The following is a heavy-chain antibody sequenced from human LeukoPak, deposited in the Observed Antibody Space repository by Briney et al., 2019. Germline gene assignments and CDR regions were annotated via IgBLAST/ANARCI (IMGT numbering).Heavy chain of an antibody. CDR1: GGTFSSYA. CDR3: ARGVPGDAFDI. D-gene: IGHD3-10*01. V-gene: IGHV1-69*13. J-gene: IGHJ3*02. CDR2: IIPIFGTA. Sequence: GASVKVSCTASGGTFSSYAISWVRQAPGQGLEWMGEIIPIFGTANYAQKFQGRVTITADESTSTAYMELSSLRSEDTAVYYCARGVPGDAFDIWGQGTMVTVSS.